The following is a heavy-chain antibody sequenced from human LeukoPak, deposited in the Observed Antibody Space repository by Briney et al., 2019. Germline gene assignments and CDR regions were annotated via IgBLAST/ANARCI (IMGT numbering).Heavy chain of an antibody. V-gene: IGHV1-2*02. Sequence: ASVKVSCKASGYTFTGYYIHWVRQAPGQGLECVGWINFNSGGTNSAQKFQGRVTMTRDTSITTAYMDLTSLRSDDTAVYYCARVPTNWAEYSSGWSSYGMDVWGQGTTVTVSS. CDR3: ARVPTNWAEYSSGWSSYGMDV. D-gene: IGHD6-19*01. J-gene: IGHJ6*02. CDR2: INFNSGGT. CDR1: GYTFTGYY.